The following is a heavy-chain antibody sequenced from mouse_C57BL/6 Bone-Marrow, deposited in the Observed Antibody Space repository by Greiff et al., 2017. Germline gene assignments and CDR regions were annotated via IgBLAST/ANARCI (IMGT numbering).Heavy chain of an antibody. Sequence: QVHVKQSGAELARPGASVKLSCKASGYTFTSYGISWVKQRTGQGLEWIGEIYPRSGNTYYNEKFKGKATLTADKSSSTAYMELRSLTSEDSAVYFSARYGNCGCFDDWGKGTTVTVSS. V-gene: IGHV1-81*01. CDR3: ARYGNCGCFDD. D-gene: IGHD2-10*02. J-gene: IGHJ1*03. CDR1: GYTFTSYG. CDR2: IYPRSGNT.